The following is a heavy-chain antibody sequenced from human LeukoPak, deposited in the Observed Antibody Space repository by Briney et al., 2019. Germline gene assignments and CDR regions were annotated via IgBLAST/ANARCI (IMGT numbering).Heavy chain of an antibody. D-gene: IGHD4-17*01. CDR2: IIPIFGTA. J-gene: IGHJ4*02. Sequence: ASVKVSCKASGGTFSSYAISWVRQAPGQGLEWMGGIIPIFGTANYAQKFQGRVTITADESTSTAYMELSSLRSEDTAVYYCARDPTVTTTLDYWGQGTLVTVSS. CDR1: GGTFSSYA. CDR3: ARDPTVTTTLDY. V-gene: IGHV1-69*01.